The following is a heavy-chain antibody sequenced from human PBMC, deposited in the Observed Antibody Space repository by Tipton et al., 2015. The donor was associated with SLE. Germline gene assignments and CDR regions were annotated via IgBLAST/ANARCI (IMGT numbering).Heavy chain of an antibody. CDR2: MFYSGRT. CDR1: GGSFSGYY. CDR3: ARGEWWTGDVDY. Sequence: TLSLTCAVYGGSFSGYYWSWIRQPPGKGLEWIGSMFYSGRTYYNPSLKSRVSISVDTSKNQFFLKLSSVTAADTAVYYCARGEWWTGDVDYWGQGTLVTVSS. J-gene: IGHJ4*02. V-gene: IGHV4-34*01. D-gene: IGHD2-15*01.